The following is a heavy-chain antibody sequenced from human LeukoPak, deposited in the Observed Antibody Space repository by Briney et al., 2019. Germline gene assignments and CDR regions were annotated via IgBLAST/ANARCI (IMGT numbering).Heavy chain of an antibody. CDR1: GFALSSTA. V-gene: IGHV3-23*01. CDR3: AKLGTSDDY. CDR2: IAISDGKT. D-gene: IGHD2-2*01. Sequence: GRSLRLSCAASGFALSSTAMSWVRQAPGKGLEWVSTIAISDGKTYYADSVKGRFSISRDNSKNTLYLQMNSLRAEDTAVYYCAKLGTSDDYWGQGTLVTVSS. J-gene: IGHJ4*02.